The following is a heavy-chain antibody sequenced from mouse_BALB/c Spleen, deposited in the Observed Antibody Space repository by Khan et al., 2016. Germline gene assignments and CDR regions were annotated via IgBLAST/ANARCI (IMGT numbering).Heavy chain of an antibody. CDR2: IDPANGNT. CDR1: GFNIKDTY. J-gene: IGHJ3*01. V-gene: IGHV14-3*02. Sequence: VQLQQSGAELVKPGASVKLSCTASGFNIKDTYMHWVKQRPEQGLEWIGRIDPANGNTKYDPKFQGKATIPADTSSNPAYLPPSSLTSEDTAVYYCARAPYDYDVGFAYWGQGTLVTVSA. D-gene: IGHD2-4*01. CDR3: ARAPYDYDVGFAY.